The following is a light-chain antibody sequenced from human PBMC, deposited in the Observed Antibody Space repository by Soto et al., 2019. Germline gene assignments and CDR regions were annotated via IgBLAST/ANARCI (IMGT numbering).Light chain of an antibody. CDR3: SSYAGSNHVV. Sequence: QAVVTQPPSASGSPGQSVTISCTGTSSDVGGYNYVSWYQQHPGKAPKVMIYGVSKRPSGVPDRFSGSKSGNTASLTVSGLQAEDEADYYCSSYAGSNHVVFGGGTQLTVL. V-gene: IGLV2-8*01. J-gene: IGLJ2*01. CDR2: GVS. CDR1: SSDVGGYNY.